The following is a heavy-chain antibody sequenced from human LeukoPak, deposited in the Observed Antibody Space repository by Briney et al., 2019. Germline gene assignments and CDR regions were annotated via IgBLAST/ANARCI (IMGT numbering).Heavy chain of an antibody. J-gene: IGHJ3*02. CDR3: ARGAPGPFTVVNRYDAFDI. Sequence: SGTLSLTCTVSGGSLSSGDYYWSWIRQPPGKGLEWIGYIYYSGSTFYNPSIKSRITMSVDTSKSQFSLKLNSVTAADTAVYYCARGAPGPFTVVNRYDAFDIWGQGTMVTVSS. V-gene: IGHV4-30-4*01. CDR1: GGSLSSGDYY. D-gene: IGHD4-23*01. CDR2: IYYSGST.